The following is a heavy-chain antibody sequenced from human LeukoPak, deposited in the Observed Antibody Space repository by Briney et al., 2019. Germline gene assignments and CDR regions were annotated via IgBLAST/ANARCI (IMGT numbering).Heavy chain of an antibody. D-gene: IGHD5-18*01. V-gene: IGHV4-30-4*01. CDR3: ARDRIPGGFDI. Sequence: PSETLSLTCTVSGGSISSGDYYWSWIRQPPGKGLEWIGYIYYSGSTYYNPSLKSRVTISVDTSKNQFSLKLSSVTAADTAVYYCARDRIPGGFDIWGQGTMVTVSS. CDR2: IYYSGST. J-gene: IGHJ3*02. CDR1: GGSISSGDYY.